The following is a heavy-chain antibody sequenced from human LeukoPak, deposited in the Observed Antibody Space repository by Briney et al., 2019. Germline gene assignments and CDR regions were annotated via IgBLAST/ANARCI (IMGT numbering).Heavy chain of an antibody. Sequence: GGSLRLSCTMSGFRNDWMAWVRQAPEKGLEWVATINQDGSQIYYVVSMKRRFTISRDNAKKSLYLQLTSLRADDTAVYYCAREIREAPVSNWGQGTLVTVSS. CDR3: AREIREAPVSN. CDR1: GFRNDW. J-gene: IGHJ4*02. CDR2: INQDGSQI. D-gene: IGHD5/OR15-5a*01. V-gene: IGHV3-7*01.